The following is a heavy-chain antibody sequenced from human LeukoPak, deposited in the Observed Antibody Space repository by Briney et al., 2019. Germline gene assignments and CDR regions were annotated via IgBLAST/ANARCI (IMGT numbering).Heavy chain of an antibody. CDR1: GFTFSSYA. CDR3: AKDRSLVVVIAILFDY. Sequence: GGSLRLSCAGSGFTFSSYAMSWVRQAPGKGLEWVSAISGSGGSTYYADSVKGRFTISRDNSKNTLYLQMNSLRAEDTAVYYCAKDRSLVVVIAILFDYWGQGTLVTVSS. CDR2: ISGSGGST. J-gene: IGHJ4*02. V-gene: IGHV3-23*01. D-gene: IGHD2-21*01.